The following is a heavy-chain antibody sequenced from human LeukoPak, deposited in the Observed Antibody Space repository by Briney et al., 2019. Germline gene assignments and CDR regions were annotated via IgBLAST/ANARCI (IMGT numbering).Heavy chain of an antibody. V-gene: IGHV4-31*03. CDR1: GGSISSGGYY. CDR3: ARGYDYDSSGLNYGMDV. J-gene: IGHJ6*02. Sequence: SQTLSLTCSVSGGSISSGGYYWSWIRQHPGKGLEWIGYIYYSGSTYYNPSLKSRVTISVDTSKNQFSLKLSSVTAADTAVYYCARGYDYDSSGLNYGMDVWGQGTTVTVSS. D-gene: IGHD3-22*01. CDR2: IYYSGST.